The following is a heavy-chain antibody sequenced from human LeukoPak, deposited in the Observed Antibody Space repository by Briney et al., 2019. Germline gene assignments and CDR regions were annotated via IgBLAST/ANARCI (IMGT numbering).Heavy chain of an antibody. Sequence: GASVKVSCKASGYTFTDYYMHWVRQAPGQGLEWMGGIIPIFGTANYAQKFQGRVTITADESTSTAYMELSSLRSEDTAVYYCARVEVYGDYVSWFDPWGQGTLVTVSS. CDR2: IIPIFGTA. D-gene: IGHD4-17*01. CDR1: GYTFTDYY. V-gene: IGHV1-69*13. CDR3: ARVEVYGDYVSWFDP. J-gene: IGHJ5*02.